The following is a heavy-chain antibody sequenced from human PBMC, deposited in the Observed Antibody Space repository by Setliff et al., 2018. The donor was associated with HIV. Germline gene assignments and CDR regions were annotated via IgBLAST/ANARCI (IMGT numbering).Heavy chain of an antibody. CDR2: INHSGRT. CDR3: AREDYYYYGMDV. V-gene: IGHV4-34*01. Sequence: TSETLSLTCAVYGGSFSDYYWSWIRQSPGKGLEWIGEINHSGRTKYSPSLRSRVSISVDTSKTQFSLKLSSVAAADTAVYYCAREDYYYYGMDVWGQGTTVTVSS. J-gene: IGHJ6*02. CDR1: GGSFSDYY.